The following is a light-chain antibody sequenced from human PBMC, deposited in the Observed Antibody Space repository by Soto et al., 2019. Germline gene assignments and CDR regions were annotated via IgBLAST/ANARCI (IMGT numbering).Light chain of an antibody. CDR3: QAWDSSTHNYV. CDR1: KLGDKY. CDR2: QDS. Sequence: SSELTQPPSVSVSPGQTASITCSGDKLGDKYACWYQQKPGQSLVLVIYQDSKRPSGIPERFSGSNSGNTATLTISGTQAMDEADYYCQAWDSSTHNYVFGTGTKLTVL. V-gene: IGLV3-1*01. J-gene: IGLJ1*01.